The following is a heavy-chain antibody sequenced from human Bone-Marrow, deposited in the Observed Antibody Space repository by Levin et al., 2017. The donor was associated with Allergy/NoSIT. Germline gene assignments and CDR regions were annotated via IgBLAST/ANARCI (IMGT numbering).Heavy chain of an antibody. CDR2: IHYRGHT. CDR1: DDSIDRNAYY. CDR3: AGGRQDPNYNRQLGSSNFDV. Sequence: ASETLSLTCLLSDDSIDRNAYYWGWIRQPPGKGLEWIGNIHYRGHTYYNPSLESRVSIFVDTSKNRLSLRLTPVTAADTALYFCAGGRQDPNYNRQLGSSNFDVWGQGALVTVSS. J-gene: IGHJ4*02. V-gene: IGHV4-39*01. D-gene: IGHD1-1*01.